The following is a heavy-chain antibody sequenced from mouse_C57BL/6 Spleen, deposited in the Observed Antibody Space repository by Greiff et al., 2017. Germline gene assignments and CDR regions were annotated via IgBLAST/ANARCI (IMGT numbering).Heavy chain of an antibody. V-gene: IGHV1-81*01. CDR3: ARSITTVVATGYYAMDY. J-gene: IGHJ4*01. CDR2: IYPRSGNT. D-gene: IGHD1-1*01. CDR1: GYTFTSYG. Sequence: VQVVESGAELARPGASVKLSCKASGYTFTSYGISWVKQRTGQGLEWIGEIYPRSGNTYYNEKFKGKATLTADKSSSTAYMELRSLTSEDSAVYFCARSITTVVATGYYAMDYWGQGTSVTVSS.